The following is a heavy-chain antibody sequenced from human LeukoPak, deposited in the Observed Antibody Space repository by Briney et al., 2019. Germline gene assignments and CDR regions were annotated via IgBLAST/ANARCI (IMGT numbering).Heavy chain of an antibody. V-gene: IGHV3-74*01. CDR3: ARDLERYDFWSGDLGY. J-gene: IGHJ4*02. Sequence: PGGSLRLSCAASGFTVSSNYMSWVRQAPGKGLVGVSRINSDGSSTSYADSVKGRFTISRDNAKNTLYLQMNSLRAEDTAVYYCARDLERYDFWSGDLGYWGQGTLVTVSS. CDR2: INSDGSST. D-gene: IGHD3-3*01. CDR1: GFTVSSNY.